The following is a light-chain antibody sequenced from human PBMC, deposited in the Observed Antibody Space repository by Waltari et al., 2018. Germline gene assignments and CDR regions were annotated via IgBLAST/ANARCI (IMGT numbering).Light chain of an antibody. CDR3: QVWDTLSDHVL. Sequence: SYVLTQPPSVSVAPGKTARIPCGGDNIGGERGHGYQQKPGQAPVLVINYDSDRPSGIPERFSGSKSGNTATLTIGRVEAGDEADYYCQVWDTLSDHVLFGGGTKLTVL. CDR2: YDS. V-gene: IGLV3-21*04. J-gene: IGLJ2*01. CDR1: NIGGER.